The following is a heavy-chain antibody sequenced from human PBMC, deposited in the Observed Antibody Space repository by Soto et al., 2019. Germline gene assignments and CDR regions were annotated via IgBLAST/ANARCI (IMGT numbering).Heavy chain of an antibody. CDR3: AKGGRQWLVTSGFNY. J-gene: IGHJ4*02. CDR1: GFTFSDYA. Sequence: VQLVESGGGVVQPGRSLRLSCAASGFTFSDYAMHWVRQAPGKGLEWVAVVSHDGRNTHYADSVKGRFTISRDSSKHTVSLEMTSLRAEDTAVYYGAKGGRQWLVTSGFNYWGQGALVTVSS. V-gene: IGHV3-30*18. CDR2: VSHDGRNT. D-gene: IGHD6-19*01.